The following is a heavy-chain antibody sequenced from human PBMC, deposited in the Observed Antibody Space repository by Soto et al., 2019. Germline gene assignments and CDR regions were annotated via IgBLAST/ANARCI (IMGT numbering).Heavy chain of an antibody. CDR2: IYPGDSDT. Sequence: GEALKISGKGSGYSFTSYWIGWARQMPGKGLEWMGIIYPGDSDTRYSPSFQGQVTISADKSISTAYLQWSSLKASDTAMYYCARCREWLSYYYYMDVWGKGTTVTVSS. D-gene: IGHD3-3*01. V-gene: IGHV5-51*01. CDR3: ARCREWLSYYYYMDV. CDR1: GYSFTSYW. J-gene: IGHJ6*03.